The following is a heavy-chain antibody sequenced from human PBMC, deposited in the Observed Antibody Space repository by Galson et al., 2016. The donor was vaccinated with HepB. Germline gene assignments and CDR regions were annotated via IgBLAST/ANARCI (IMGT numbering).Heavy chain of an antibody. CDR1: GASFNSGGYY. J-gene: IGHJ6*03. D-gene: IGHD3-10*01. Sequence: LSLTCTVSGASFNSGGYYWSWIRQHPGKGLEWIGYIYYSGSTYYNPSLKSRVTISVDTSKNQFSLKLSSVTAADTAVYYCAREIYYGSGSYMDVWGQGTTVTVSS. CDR2: IYYSGST. V-gene: IGHV4-31*03. CDR3: AREIYYGSGSYMDV.